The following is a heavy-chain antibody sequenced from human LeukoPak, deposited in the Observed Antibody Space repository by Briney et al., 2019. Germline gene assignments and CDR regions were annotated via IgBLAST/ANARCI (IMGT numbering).Heavy chain of an antibody. Sequence: SETLSLTCAVYGGSFSGYYWSWIRQPPGKGLEWIGEINHSGSTNYNPSLKSRVTISVDTSKNQFSLKLSSVTAADTAVYYCARGRNYYDSSGYSDAFDIWGQGTMATVSS. CDR3: ARGRNYYDSSGYSDAFDI. D-gene: IGHD3-22*01. V-gene: IGHV4-34*01. CDR2: INHSGST. J-gene: IGHJ3*02. CDR1: GGSFSGYY.